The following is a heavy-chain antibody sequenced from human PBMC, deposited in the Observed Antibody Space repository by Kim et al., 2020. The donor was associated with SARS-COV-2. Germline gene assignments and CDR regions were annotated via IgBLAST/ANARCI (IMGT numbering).Heavy chain of an antibody. CDR2: IYYSGST. CDR3: AREEGYGSGSYVSDY. CDR1: GGSINSSSYY. J-gene: IGHJ4*02. Sequence: SETLSLTCTVSGGSINSSSYYWGWIRQPPGKGLEWIGSIYYSGSTYYNPSLKSRVTISVDTSKNQFSLKLSSVTAADTAVYYCAREEGYGSGSYVSDYWGQGTLVTVSS. V-gene: IGHV4-39*07. D-gene: IGHD3-10*01.